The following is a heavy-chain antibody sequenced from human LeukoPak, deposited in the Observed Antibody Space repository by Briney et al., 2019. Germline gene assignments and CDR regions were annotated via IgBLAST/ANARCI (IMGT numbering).Heavy chain of an antibody. D-gene: IGHD2-15*01. J-gene: IGHJ6*03. CDR2: ISRSGSTK. V-gene: IGHV3-11*01. CDR3: ARVLRYCSGGNCYSGGLGYMDV. Sequence: PGGSLRLSCAASGFTFSDYNMRWIRQAPGKGLEWVSSISRSGSTKYYADSVKGRFTISRDNAKNSLFLQMNSLRAEDTAVYYCARVLRYCSGGNCYSGGLGYMDVWGKGTTVAISS. CDR1: GFTFSDYN.